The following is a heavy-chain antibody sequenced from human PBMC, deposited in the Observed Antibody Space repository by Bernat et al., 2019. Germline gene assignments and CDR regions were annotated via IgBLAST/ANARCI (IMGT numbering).Heavy chain of an antibody. CDR2: INSDGSSA. V-gene: IGHV3-74*01. Sequence: EVQLVESGGDLVRPGGSLRLSCAASGFTFSSCWMHWVRQVPGKGLVWVSRINSDGSSAIYADSVKGQFTTSRDNAKNTLYLQMNSLRAEDTAVYYCARRSGTSLSYAFDFWGQGTMVTVSS. CDR3: ARRSGTSLSYAFDF. CDR1: GFTFSSCW. J-gene: IGHJ3*01. D-gene: IGHD3-10*01.